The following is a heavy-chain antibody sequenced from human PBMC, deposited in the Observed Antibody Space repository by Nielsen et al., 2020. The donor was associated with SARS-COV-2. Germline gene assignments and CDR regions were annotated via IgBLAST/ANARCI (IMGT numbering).Heavy chain of an antibody. CDR1: GFAFSGYS. CDR2: ISSGSSTM. D-gene: IGHD2-15*01. V-gene: IGHV3-48*01. Sequence: GGSLRLSCAASGFAFSGYSMNWVRQAPGKGLEWLSYISSGSSTMYYADSVKGRFTVSRDNAKNSLYLRMNSLRAEDTAVYYCAGGGVDFWGQGTLVTVS. CDR3: AGGGVDF. J-gene: IGHJ4*02.